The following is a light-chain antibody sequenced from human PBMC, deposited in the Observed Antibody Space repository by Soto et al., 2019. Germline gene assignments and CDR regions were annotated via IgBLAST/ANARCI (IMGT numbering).Light chain of an antibody. CDR3: QKYNKAPWT. J-gene: IGKJ1*01. V-gene: IGKV1-27*01. Sequence: DIQMTQSPSSLSASLGDRVTITCRASQDIGDYLAWYQQKPGNPPNLLISAASTLQSGVPSRFRSSGGGTDFTLTITSLQPEDVATYYCQKYNKAPWTFGQGTKVEIK. CDR1: QDIGDY. CDR2: AAS.